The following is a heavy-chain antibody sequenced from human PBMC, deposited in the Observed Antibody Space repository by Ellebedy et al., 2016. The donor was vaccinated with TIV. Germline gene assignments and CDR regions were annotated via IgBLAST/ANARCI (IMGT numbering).Heavy chain of an antibody. CDR1: GFTFDDYG. V-gene: IGHV3-20*04. Sequence: GESLKISCAASGFTFDDYGMSWVRQAPGKGLEWGSGINWNGGSTGYADPVKGRFTISRDNAKKSLNLQMNSLRAEDTAFYYCATGVYSGRYYFDYWGQGTLVTVSS. J-gene: IGHJ4*02. D-gene: IGHD1-26*01. CDR2: INWNGGST. CDR3: ATGVYSGRYYFDY.